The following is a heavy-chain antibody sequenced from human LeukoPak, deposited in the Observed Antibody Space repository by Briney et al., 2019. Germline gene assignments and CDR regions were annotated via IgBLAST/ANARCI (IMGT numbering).Heavy chain of an antibody. D-gene: IGHD5-24*01. J-gene: IGHJ4*02. CDR2: IKEDGSLT. V-gene: IGHV3-7*03. CDR3: VRDGYNQNRFDY. CDR1: GFTVSSNY. Sequence: GGSLRLSCTASGFTVSSNYMNWVRQAPGKGLEWVANIKEDGSLTYYLDSVRGRFSISRDNTKKSLYLQMNSLRVEDTAVYFCVRDGYNQNRFDYWGQGTLITVSS.